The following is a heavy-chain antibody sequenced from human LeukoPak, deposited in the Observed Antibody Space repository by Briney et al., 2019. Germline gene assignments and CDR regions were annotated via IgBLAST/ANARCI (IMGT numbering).Heavy chain of an antibody. CDR3: AKDRSWFGEV. D-gene: IGHD3-10*01. J-gene: IGHJ4*02. V-gene: IGHV3-30*02. CDR2: IRYVGINK. CDR1: GFTFSTYG. Sequence: GGSLRLSCAASGFTFSTYGMHWVRQAPGKGLEWVSFIRYVGINKYYADSVKGRFTISRDNSKTTLYLQMNRLRAEDTAVYYCAKDRSWFGEVGGQGTLVTVSS.